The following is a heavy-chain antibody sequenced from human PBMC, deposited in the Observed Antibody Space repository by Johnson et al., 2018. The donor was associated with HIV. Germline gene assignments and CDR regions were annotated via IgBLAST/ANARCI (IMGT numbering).Heavy chain of an antibody. D-gene: IGHD1-26*01. V-gene: IGHV3-20*04. CDR2: INWNGAIT. CDR1: GFTFDEYA. CDR3: AREVRVGATGAWVIAFDI. Sequence: VKLVESGGGVVRPGGSLRLSCAASGFTFDEYAMTWVRQVPGKGLEWVSGINWNGAITGYADSVKGRFTISRDNAKNSLYLQMNSLRAEDTALYFCAREVRVGATGAWVIAFDIWGQWTMVTVSS. J-gene: IGHJ3*02.